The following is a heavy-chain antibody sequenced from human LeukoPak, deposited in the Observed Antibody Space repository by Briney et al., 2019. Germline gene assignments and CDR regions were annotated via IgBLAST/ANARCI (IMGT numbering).Heavy chain of an antibody. CDR3: ARVPSLVVPAAIRYYYMDV. CDR2: ISYDGSNK. J-gene: IGHJ6*03. D-gene: IGHD2-2*02. CDR1: GFTFSSYD. Sequence: GRSLRLSCAASGFTFSSYDMHWIRQAPGKGLEWVAVISYDGSNKYFADSVKGRFTISRDNSKNTLYLQMNGLRAEDTAVYYCARVPSLVVPAAIRYYYMDVWGKGTTVTVSS. V-gene: IGHV3-30*04.